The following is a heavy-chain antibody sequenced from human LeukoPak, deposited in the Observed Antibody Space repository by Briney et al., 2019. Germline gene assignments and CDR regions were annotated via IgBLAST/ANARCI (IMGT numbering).Heavy chain of an antibody. V-gene: IGHV3-74*01. J-gene: IGHJ4*02. CDR1: GFTFSSYW. CDR2: INSDGSST. CDR3: ARASQWLVRGGVDFDY. D-gene: IGHD6-19*01. Sequence: HAGGSLRLSCAASGFTFSSYWMHWVRQAPGKGLVWVSRINSDGSSTSYADSVKGRFTISRDNAKNTLYLQMNSLRAEDTAVYYCARASQWLVRGGVDFDYWGQGTLVTVSS.